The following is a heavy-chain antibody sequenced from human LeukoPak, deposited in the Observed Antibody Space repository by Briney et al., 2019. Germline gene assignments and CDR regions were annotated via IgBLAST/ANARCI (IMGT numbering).Heavy chain of an antibody. CDR2: ISWNSGTM. Sequence: GGSLRLSCAASGFTFADYAMHWVRQAPGKGLEWVSGISWNSGTMFYADSVKGRFTISRDDAKNSLYLQMNSLRAEDTAVYYCARDFSSGSYYGDYYFDYWGQGTLVTVSS. CDR3: ARDFSSGSYYGDYYFDY. V-gene: IGHV3-9*01. J-gene: IGHJ4*02. D-gene: IGHD1-26*01. CDR1: GFTFADYA.